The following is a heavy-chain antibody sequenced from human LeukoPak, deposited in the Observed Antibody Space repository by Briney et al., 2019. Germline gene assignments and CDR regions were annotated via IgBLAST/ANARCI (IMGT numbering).Heavy chain of an antibody. V-gene: IGHV4-59*01. CDR3: ARGGRSSWGDAFDI. Sequence: SETLSLTCTVSGDSISSYYWSWIRQPPGKGLEWIGYIHYSRSTRNNPSLKSRVTMSVDTSKNQLSLKLSSVTAADTALYYCARGGRSSWGDAFDIWGLGTMVTVSS. J-gene: IGHJ3*02. CDR1: GDSISSYY. CDR2: IHYSRST. D-gene: IGHD6-13*01.